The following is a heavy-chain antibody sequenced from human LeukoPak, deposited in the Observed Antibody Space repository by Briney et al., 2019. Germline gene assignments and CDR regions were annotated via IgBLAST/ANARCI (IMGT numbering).Heavy chain of an antibody. J-gene: IGHJ3*02. V-gene: IGHV3-74*01. D-gene: IGHD6-19*01. Sequence: GGSLRLSCAASGFIFSSYWMHWVRQAPGKGLVWVSRINSDGSSTSYADSVKGRFTISRDNAKNTLYLQMNSLRAEDTAVYYCASARSGAGTAFDIWGQGTMVTVSS. CDR1: GFIFSSYW. CDR2: INSDGSST. CDR3: ASARSGAGTAFDI.